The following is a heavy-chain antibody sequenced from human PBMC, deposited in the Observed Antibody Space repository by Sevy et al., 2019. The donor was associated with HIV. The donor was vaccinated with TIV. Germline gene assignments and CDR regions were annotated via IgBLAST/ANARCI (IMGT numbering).Heavy chain of an antibody. CDR3: ASGLAVSVDF. Sequence: ASVKVSCKASGGTFSGSAISWVRQAPGQGLEWMGEIFPIFGTAKYAQKFQGRVTISADESTSTAYMELSSLRSEDTAVYFCASGLAVSVDFWGQGTLVTVSS. V-gene: IGHV1-69*13. D-gene: IGHD6-19*01. CDR1: GGTFSGSA. J-gene: IGHJ4*02. CDR2: IFPIFGTA.